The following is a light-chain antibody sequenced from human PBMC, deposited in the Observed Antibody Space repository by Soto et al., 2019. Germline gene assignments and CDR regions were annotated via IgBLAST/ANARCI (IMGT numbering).Light chain of an antibody. CDR1: QDSNTF. V-gene: IGKV1-33*01. J-gene: IGKJ3*01. CDR3: PKSDNLPDFT. Sequence: DIQVTQSPPSLSASVGDRVTVTCQASQDSNTFLNWFQQRPGEAPKLLIYATSILDPGVPSRFSGRQSGIDFILSISCLQPEDVVTYYCPKSDNLPDFTFGPANKVNI. CDR2: ATS.